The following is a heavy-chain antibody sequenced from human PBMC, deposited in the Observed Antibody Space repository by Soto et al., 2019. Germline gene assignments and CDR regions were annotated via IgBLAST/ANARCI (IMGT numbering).Heavy chain of an antibody. D-gene: IGHD6-19*01. Sequence: GSLRLSCAASGFVFSSYAMSWVRQAPGKGLEWVSAISGSGTTAYYADSVKGRFIFSRDNPKNTMYLQMSSLRAEDTAVYFCAKTTDGWFSAFEIWGQGTVVTVSS. CDR3: AKTTDGWFSAFEI. CDR2: ISGSGTTA. V-gene: IGHV3-23*01. J-gene: IGHJ3*02. CDR1: GFVFSSYA.